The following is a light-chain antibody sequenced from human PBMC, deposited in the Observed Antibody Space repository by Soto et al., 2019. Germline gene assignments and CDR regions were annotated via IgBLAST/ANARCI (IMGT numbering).Light chain of an antibody. V-gene: IGKV3-15*01. CDR1: QSVRSN. J-gene: IGKJ1*01. CDR2: GAS. CDR3: QQYYNWPRT. Sequence: EVVLTQSPGTLSLSPGERGTLSCRAGQSVRSNLAWYQQKPGQAPRLLIYGASTRATGIPARFSGSGSGTEFTLSISSLQSEDFAVYYCQQYYNWPRTFGQGTKVDI.